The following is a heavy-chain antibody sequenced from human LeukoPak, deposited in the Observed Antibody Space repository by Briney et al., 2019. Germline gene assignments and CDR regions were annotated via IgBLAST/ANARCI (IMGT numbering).Heavy chain of an antibody. CDR2: ISGSGGST. V-gene: IGHV3-23*01. CDR1: GFTFSSYA. CDR3: AKGAVVAATPASWFDP. D-gene: IGHD2-15*01. Sequence: GGSLRLSCAASGFTFSSYAMSWVRQAPGKGLEWVSGISGSGGSTYYADSVKGRFTISRDNSKNTLYLQMNSLRAEDTAVYYCAKGAVVAATPASWFDPWGQGTLVTVSS. J-gene: IGHJ5*02.